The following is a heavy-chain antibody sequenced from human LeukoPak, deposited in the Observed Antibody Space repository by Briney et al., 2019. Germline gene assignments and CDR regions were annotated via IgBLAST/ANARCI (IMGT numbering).Heavy chain of an antibody. J-gene: IGHJ4*02. CDR2: IYHSGST. V-gene: IGHV4-34*01. Sequence: SGTLSPTCAVYGGSFSGYYWSWIRQPPGKGLEWIGEIYHSGSTNYNPSLKSRVTISVDKSKNQFSLKLSSVTAADTAVYYCAGGGGYYDSSGYFGYWGQGTLVTVSS. D-gene: IGHD3-22*01. CDR1: GGSFSGYY. CDR3: AGGGGYYDSSGYFGY.